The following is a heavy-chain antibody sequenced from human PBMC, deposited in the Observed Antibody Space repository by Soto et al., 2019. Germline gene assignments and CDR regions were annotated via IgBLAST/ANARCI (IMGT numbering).Heavy chain of an antibody. D-gene: IGHD2-2*03. V-gene: IGHV1-2*02. Sequence: ASVKVSCKASGYTFTGYYMHWVRQAPGQGLEWMGWINPNSGGTNYAQKFQGRVTMTRDTSISTAYMELSRLRSDDTAVYYCAKEVDIVVLPDARYYYYYGMDVWGQGTKVTVSS. CDR2: INPNSGGT. CDR1: GYTFTGYY. J-gene: IGHJ6*02. CDR3: AKEVDIVVLPDARYYYYYGMDV.